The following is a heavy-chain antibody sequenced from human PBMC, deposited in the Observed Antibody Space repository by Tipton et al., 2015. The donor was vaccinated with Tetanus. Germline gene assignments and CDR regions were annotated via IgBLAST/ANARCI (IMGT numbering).Heavy chain of an antibody. V-gene: IGHV4-39*07. D-gene: IGHD2-2*01. CDR1: GGSISSSSYY. CDR2: INHSGST. CDR3: ARGGGYCSSTSCLDY. Sequence: TLSLTCTVSGGSISSSSYYWSWIRQPPGKGLEWIGEINHSGSTNYNPSLKSRATISVDTSKNQFSLKLSSVTAADTAVYYCARGGGYCSSTSCLDYWGQGTLVTVSS. J-gene: IGHJ4*02.